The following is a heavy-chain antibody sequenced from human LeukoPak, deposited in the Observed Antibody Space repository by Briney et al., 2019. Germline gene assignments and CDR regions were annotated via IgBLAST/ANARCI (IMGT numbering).Heavy chain of an antibody. V-gene: IGHV1-46*01. Sequence: ASVKVSCKASGYTFTSYYIHWVRQAPGQGLEWMGIINPSGGRKSYAQKFQGRVTMTRDTSTSTVYMELSSLRSEDTAVYYCARDRKAAAGLDYWGQGTLVTVSS. CDR3: ARDRKAAAGLDY. CDR2: INPSGGRK. D-gene: IGHD6-13*01. CDR1: GYTFTSYY. J-gene: IGHJ4*02.